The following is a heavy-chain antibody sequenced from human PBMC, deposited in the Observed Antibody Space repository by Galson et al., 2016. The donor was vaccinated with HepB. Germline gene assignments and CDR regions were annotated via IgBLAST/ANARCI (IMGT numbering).Heavy chain of an antibody. V-gene: IGHV3-48*02. CDR1: NFILSHYY. Sequence: SLRLSCAASNFILSHYYMNWVRQAPGKGPEWVSFITSDGDSRNYADSVKGRFTISRDNARNSLYLQMNSLRDEDTAVYYCARDRLGWLDLWGQGTLVTVSS. CDR2: ITSDGDSR. D-gene: IGHD3-16*01. J-gene: IGHJ5*02. CDR3: ARDRLGWLDL.